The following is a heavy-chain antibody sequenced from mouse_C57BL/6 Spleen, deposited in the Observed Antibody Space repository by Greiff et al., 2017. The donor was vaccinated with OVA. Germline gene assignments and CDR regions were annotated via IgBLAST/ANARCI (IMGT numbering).Heavy chain of an antibody. CDR2: INPSSGYT. J-gene: IGHJ4*01. CDR1: GYNFNSTT. D-gene: IGHD3-3*01. Sequence: QVQLMQSVAELARPGASVKMSCKASGYNFNSTTMHWVKQRPGQGLAWLGYINPSSGYTKYTQKFKDKATLTADKSSSTAYMQMSSLTSEDSAVYYCARGAPHLGAMDYWGQGTSVTVSS. CDR3: ARGAPHLGAMDY. V-gene: IGHV1-4*01.